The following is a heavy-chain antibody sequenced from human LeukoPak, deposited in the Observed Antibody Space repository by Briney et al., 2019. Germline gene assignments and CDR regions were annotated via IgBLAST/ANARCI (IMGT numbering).Heavy chain of an antibody. D-gene: IGHD1-26*01. V-gene: IGHV3-9*01. CDR3: AKFQFRWELRGGLDY. J-gene: IGHJ4*02. Sequence: GGSLRLSCAASGFTFDDYAMHWVRQAPGKGLEWVSGISWNSGSIGYADSVKGRFTISRDNAKNSLYLQMNSLRAEDTALYYCAKFQFRWELRGGLDYWGQGTLVTVSS. CDR2: ISWNSGSI. CDR1: GFTFDDYA.